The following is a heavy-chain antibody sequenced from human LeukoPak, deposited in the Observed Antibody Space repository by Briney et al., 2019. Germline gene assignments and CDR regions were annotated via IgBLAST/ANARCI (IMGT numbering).Heavy chain of an antibody. CDR2: IYSDGNST. CDR1: GFTFSSYW. Sequence: GGSLRLSCAASGFTFSSYWMHWVRQAPGKGLVWVSRIYSDGNSTTYADSVMGRFTISRDNAKNTLYLQMNSLRAEDTAVYYCARSGVWSKGPDYWGQETLVTVSS. D-gene: IGHD1-26*01. CDR3: ARSGVWSKGPDY. J-gene: IGHJ4*02. V-gene: IGHV3-74*01.